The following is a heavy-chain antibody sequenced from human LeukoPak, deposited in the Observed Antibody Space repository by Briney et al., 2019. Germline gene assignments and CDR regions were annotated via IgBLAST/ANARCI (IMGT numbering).Heavy chain of an antibody. J-gene: IGHJ2*01. CDR1: GFTFSIYS. D-gene: IGHD6-13*01. Sequence: GGSLRLSCAASGFTFSIYSINWVRQAPGKGLEWVSSISSSSSYIYYADSVKGRFTISRDNAKNSLYLQMNSLRAEDTAVYYCAKSGSSLYFDLWGRGTLVTVSS. CDR3: AKSGSSLYFDL. V-gene: IGHV3-21*01. CDR2: ISSSSSYI.